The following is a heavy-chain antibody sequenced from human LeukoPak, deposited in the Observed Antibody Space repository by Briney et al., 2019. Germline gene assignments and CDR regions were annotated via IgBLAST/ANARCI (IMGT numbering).Heavy chain of an antibody. CDR1: GFTFSDYY. Sequence: GGSLRPSCAAFGFTFSDYYMSWIRQAPGKGLEWVSYISSGGSPIYYADSVKGRFTISRDNAKNSLYLQMNSLRAEDTAVYYCVRAVPAAILGAFDIWGQGTMVTVSS. D-gene: IGHD2-2*02. CDR3: VRAVPAAILGAFDI. CDR2: ISSGGSPI. J-gene: IGHJ3*02. V-gene: IGHV3-11*04.